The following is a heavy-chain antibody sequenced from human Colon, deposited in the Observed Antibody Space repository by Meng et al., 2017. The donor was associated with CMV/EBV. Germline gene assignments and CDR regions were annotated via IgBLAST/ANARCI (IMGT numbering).Heavy chain of an antibody. V-gene: IGHV3-66*02. Sequence: GGSLRLSCKASGFNVTNKWMSWVRQAPGKGLEWVGVSYGAGPTDSAGSAKGRFTISRDNSKNTLFLQMNSLRPEDTGVYYCARQVRLDGRFDYWGQGTLVTSPQ. CDR1: GFNVTNKW. CDR3: ARQVRLDGRFDY. CDR2: SYGAGPT. D-gene: IGHD3-9*01. J-gene: IGHJ4*02.